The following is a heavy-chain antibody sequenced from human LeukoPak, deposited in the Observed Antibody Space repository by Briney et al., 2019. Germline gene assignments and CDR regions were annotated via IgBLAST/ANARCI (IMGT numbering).Heavy chain of an antibody. Sequence: SETLSLTCTGSGGSISTYYWSWSRQPPGEGLGWIGYIYSSGSTNYHPSLKSRVTMSVDTSKNQFSLKLNSVTAADTAVYYCARDLLGRGGSFDYWGQGTLVTVSS. CDR2: IYSSGST. CDR1: GGSISTYY. CDR3: ARDLLGRGGSFDY. V-gene: IGHV4-59*01. D-gene: IGHD3-10*01. J-gene: IGHJ4*02.